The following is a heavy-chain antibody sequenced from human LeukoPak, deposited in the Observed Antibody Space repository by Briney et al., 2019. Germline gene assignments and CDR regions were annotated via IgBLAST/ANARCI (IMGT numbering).Heavy chain of an antibody. CDR2: IYSGGST. D-gene: IGHD6-19*01. J-gene: IGHJ3*02. V-gene: IGHV3-66*01. CDR1: GFTVSSNY. Sequence: GGSLRLSCAASGFTVSSNYMSWVRQAPGKGLEWVSVIYSGGSTYYADSVKGRFTISRDNSKNTLYLQMNSLRAEDTAVYYCARGSYSSGWYEGDAFDIWGQGTMVTVSS. CDR3: ARGSYSSGWYEGDAFDI.